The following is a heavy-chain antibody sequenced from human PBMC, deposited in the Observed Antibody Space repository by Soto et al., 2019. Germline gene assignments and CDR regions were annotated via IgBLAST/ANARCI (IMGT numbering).Heavy chain of an antibody. CDR1: GGSISSYY. CDR3: ARSQGSSNSLEIYYYYYYGMDV. CDR2: IYYSGST. V-gene: IGHV4-59*01. Sequence: SETLSLTCTVSGGSISSYYWSWIRQPPGKGLEWIGYIYYSGSTNYNPSLKSRVTISVDTSKNQFSLKLRSEDTAVYYCARSQGSSNSLEIYYYYYYGMDVWGQGTTVTVSS. D-gene: IGHD2-2*01. J-gene: IGHJ6*02.